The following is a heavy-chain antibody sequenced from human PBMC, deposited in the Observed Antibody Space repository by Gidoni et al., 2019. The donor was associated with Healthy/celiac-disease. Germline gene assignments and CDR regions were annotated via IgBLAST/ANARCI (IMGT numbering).Heavy chain of an antibody. CDR3: TRYMITFGGVME. V-gene: IGHV3-49*05. D-gene: IGHD3-16*01. CDR1: GFTFGDYA. Sequence: EVQLVESGGGLVKPGRSLRLSCTASGFTFGDYAMSWFRQAPGKGLEWGGCIRSKADGGTTEYAASVKGRFTISRDDSKSIAYLQMNSLKTEDTAVYYCTRYMITFGGVMEWGQGTLTTVSS. CDR2: IRSKADGGTT. J-gene: IGHJ4*02.